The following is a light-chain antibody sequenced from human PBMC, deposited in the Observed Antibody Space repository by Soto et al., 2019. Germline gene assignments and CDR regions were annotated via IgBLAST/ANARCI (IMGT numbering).Light chain of an antibody. Sequence: QPVLTQSSSASASLGSSVKLTCTLSSGHSSYIIAWHQQQPGKAPRYLMKLEGSGSYNKGSGVPDRFSGSSSGPDRYLTSSNLQSEDEADYYCETWDSNTRVFGGGTKLTVL. CDR3: ETWDSNTRV. CDR1: SGHSSYI. CDR2: LEGSGSY. V-gene: IGLV4-60*03. J-gene: IGLJ2*01.